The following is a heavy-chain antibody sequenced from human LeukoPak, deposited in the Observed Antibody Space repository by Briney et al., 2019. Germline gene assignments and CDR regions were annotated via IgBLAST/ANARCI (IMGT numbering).Heavy chain of an antibody. CDR1: GFTFSDYW. CDR3: ARDSAELDY. J-gene: IGHJ4*02. V-gene: IGHV3-21*01. CDR2: ISSSSSYI. D-gene: IGHD1-26*01. Sequence: PGGSLRLSCAASGFTFSDYWMNWVRQAPGKGLEWVSSISSSSSYIHYTDSVKGRFTISRDNAKNSLYLQMSSLTAEDTALYYCARDSAELDYWGQGTLVTVSS.